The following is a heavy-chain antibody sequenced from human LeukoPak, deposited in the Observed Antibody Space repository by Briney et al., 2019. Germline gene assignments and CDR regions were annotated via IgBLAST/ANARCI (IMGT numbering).Heavy chain of an antibody. V-gene: IGHV3-74*01. Sequence: PGGSLRLSCADSGFTFSNYWMHWVRQAPGQGLVWVSRINIDGSTTKYADSVEGRFTISRDNAKNTLYLQMNSLRAEDTAVYYCARDASSGYYTFDYWGQGTLVTVSS. D-gene: IGHD3-22*01. CDR3: ARDASSGYYTFDY. CDR1: GFTFSNYW. CDR2: INIDGSTT. J-gene: IGHJ4*02.